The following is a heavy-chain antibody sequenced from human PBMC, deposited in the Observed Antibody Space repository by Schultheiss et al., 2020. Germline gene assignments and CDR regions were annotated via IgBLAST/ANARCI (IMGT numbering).Heavy chain of an antibody. CDR2: IYYSGST. D-gene: IGHD3-22*01. CDR3: ARDVTNYYDSSGTY. V-gene: IGHV4-30-4*01. CDR1: GGSISSGGYS. J-gene: IGHJ4*02. Sequence: SQPLSLTCAVSGGSISSGGYSWSWIRQPPGKGLEWIGYIYYSGSTYYNPSLKSRVTISVDTSKNQFSLKLSSVTAADTAVYYCARDVTNYYDSSGTYWGQGTLVNVSS.